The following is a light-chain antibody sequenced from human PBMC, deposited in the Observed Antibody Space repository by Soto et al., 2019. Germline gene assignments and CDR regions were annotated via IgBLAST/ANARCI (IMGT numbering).Light chain of an antibody. Sequence: IVLTQSPPPLSSSPGERATLSCRASQSVSSYLAWYQQKPGQAPRLLIDDASNRATGIPARFSGSGSGTDFTLTISSLEPEDFAVYYCQQRSNWPLLTFGGGTKVDI. CDR2: DAS. CDR1: QSVSSY. J-gene: IGKJ4*01. V-gene: IGKV3-11*01. CDR3: QQRSNWPLLT.